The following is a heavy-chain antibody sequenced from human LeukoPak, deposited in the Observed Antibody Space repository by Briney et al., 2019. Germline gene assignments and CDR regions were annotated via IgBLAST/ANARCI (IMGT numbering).Heavy chain of an antibody. CDR3: ARDDGGSYDC. V-gene: IGHV3-72*01. CDR2: SRNKANSYAT. J-gene: IGHJ4*02. CDR1: GFTFSDYY. D-gene: IGHD3-16*01. Sequence: GRSLRLSCAASGFTFSDYYMDWVRQTPGKGLEWLGRSRNKANSYATEYVPSVKGRFTISRDASKNSLYLQINSLRTEDTAVYYCARDDGGSYDCWGQGTLVLVSS.